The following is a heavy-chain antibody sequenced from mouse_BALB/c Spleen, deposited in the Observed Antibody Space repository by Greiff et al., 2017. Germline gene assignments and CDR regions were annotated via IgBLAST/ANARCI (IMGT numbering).Heavy chain of an antibody. CDR3: ARRGVRRDWYFDV. CDR1: GYSITSDYA. V-gene: IGHV3-2*02. D-gene: IGHD2-14*01. Sequence: EVKLVESGPGLVKPSQSLSLTCTVTGYSITSDYAWNWIRQFPGNKLEWMGYISYSGSTSYNPSLKSRISITRDTSKNQFFLQLNSVTTEDTATYYCARRGVRRDWYFDVWGAGTTVTVSS. J-gene: IGHJ1*01. CDR2: ISYSGST.